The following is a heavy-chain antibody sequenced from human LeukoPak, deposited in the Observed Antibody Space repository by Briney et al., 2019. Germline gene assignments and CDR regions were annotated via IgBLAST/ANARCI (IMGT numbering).Heavy chain of an antibody. CDR1: GGSISSYY. D-gene: IGHD1-26*01. J-gene: IGHJ3*02. Sequence: SETLSLTCTVSGGSISSYYWSWIRQPPGKGLEWIGSIYYSGSTYYNPSLKSRVTISVDTSKNQFSLKLSSVTAADTAVYYCAREVVGATNAFDIWGQGTMVTVSS. V-gene: IGHV4-39*07. CDR3: AREVVGATNAFDI. CDR2: IYYSGST.